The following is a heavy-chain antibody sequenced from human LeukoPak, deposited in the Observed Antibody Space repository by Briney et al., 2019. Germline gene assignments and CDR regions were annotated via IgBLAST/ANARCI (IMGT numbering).Heavy chain of an antibody. Sequence: SETLSLTCAVSGGSISSGGYSWSWIRQPPGKGLEWIGYIYRSGSTYYNPSLKSRVTISVDRSKNQFSLKLSSVTAADTAVYYCASTSQYYYYYGMDVWGQGTTVTVSS. J-gene: IGHJ6*02. CDR1: GGSISSGGYS. CDR2: IYRSGST. CDR3: ASTSQYYYYYGMDV. V-gene: IGHV4-30-2*01.